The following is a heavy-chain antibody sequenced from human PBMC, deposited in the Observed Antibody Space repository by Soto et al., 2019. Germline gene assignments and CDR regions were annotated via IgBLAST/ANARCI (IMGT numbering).Heavy chain of an antibody. V-gene: IGHV1-3*01. CDR1: GYTFTTYA. D-gene: IGHD6-13*01. J-gene: IGHJ5*02. Sequence: QVQLVQSGAGVKKPGASVKVSCKASGYTFTTYAIHWVRQAPGQRLEWMGWINGGNGNTKYSQKFQGRVAITRDTSASTAYMELSSLRSEDTAVYYCARKHSAAASFDPWGQGTLVTVSS. CDR3: ARKHSAAASFDP. CDR2: INGGNGNT.